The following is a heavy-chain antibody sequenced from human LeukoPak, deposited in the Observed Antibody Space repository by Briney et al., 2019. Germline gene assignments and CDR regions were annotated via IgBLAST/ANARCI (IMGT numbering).Heavy chain of an antibody. Sequence: SETLSLTCTVSGGSISSSSYYWGWIRQPPGKGLEWIGSIYYSGSTYYNPSLKSRVTISVDTSKNQSSLKLSSVTAADTAVYYCARDLSSGWYWFDPWGQGTLVTVSS. D-gene: IGHD6-19*01. CDR2: IYYSGST. V-gene: IGHV4-39*07. CDR3: ARDLSSGWYWFDP. CDR1: GGSISSSSYY. J-gene: IGHJ5*02.